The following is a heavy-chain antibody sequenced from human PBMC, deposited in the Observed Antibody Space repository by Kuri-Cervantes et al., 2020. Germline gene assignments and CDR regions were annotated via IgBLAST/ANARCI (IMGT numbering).Heavy chain of an antibody. CDR1: GYTFTSYA. D-gene: IGHD6-13*01. J-gene: IGHJ4*02. CDR2: FDPEDGET. Sequence: ASVKVSCKASGYTFTSYAMSWVRQAPGKGLEWMGGFDPEDGETIYAQKFQGRVTMTEDTSTDTAYMELSSLRSEDTAVYYCATRAPVIGSSWQPYYFDYWGQGTLVTVSS. V-gene: IGHV1-24*01. CDR3: ATRAPVIGSSWQPYYFDY.